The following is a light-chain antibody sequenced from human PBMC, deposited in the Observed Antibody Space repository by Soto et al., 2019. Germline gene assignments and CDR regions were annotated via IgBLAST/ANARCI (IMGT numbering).Light chain of an antibody. J-gene: IGLJ1*01. Sequence: QSVLTQPPSASGTPGQTVTISCSGSYSNVGANPVSWYQQVPGRAPQLLIYSNNQRPAGVPGRFSGSRSDTSASLSISGLQSADEVDYYCASWDDTMNEYVFGTGTKVTVL. CDR2: SNN. V-gene: IGLV1-44*01. CDR3: ASWDDTMNEYV. CDR1: YSNVGANP.